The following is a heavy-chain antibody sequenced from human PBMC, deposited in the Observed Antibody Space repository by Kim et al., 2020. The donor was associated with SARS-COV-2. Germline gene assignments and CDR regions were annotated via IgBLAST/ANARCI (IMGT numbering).Heavy chain of an antibody. CDR2: ISYDGSNK. V-gene: IGHV3-30*18. Sequence: GGSLRLSCAASGFTFSSYGMHWVRQAPGKGLEWVAVISYDGSNKYYADSVKGRFTISRDNSKNTLYLQMNSLRAEDTAVYYCAKEYHVLRYFDWLLQVPNYYDYGMDVWGQGTTVTVSS. D-gene: IGHD3-9*01. CDR1: GFTFSSYG. CDR3: AKEYHVLRYFDWLLQVPNYYDYGMDV. J-gene: IGHJ6*02.